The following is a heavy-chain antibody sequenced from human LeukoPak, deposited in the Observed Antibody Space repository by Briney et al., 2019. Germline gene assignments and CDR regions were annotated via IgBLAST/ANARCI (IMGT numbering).Heavy chain of an antibody. J-gene: IGHJ4*02. CDR1: GYTFTGYY. CDR2: INPNSGGT. CDR3: ASHRDGYNYRQLDY. V-gene: IGHV1-2*02. Sequence: ASVKVSCKASGYTFTGYYMHWVRQAPGQGLECMGWINPNSGGTNYAQKFQGRVTMTRDMSISTAYMELSRLRSDDTVVYYCASHRDGYNYRQLDYWGQGTLVTVSS. D-gene: IGHD5-24*01.